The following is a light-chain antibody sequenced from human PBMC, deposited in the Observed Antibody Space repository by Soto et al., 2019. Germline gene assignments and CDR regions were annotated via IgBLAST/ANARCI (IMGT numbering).Light chain of an antibody. CDR3: SSYTSASTPLV. Sequence: QSALTQPASVSGSPGQSITISCTGTGSDVGGYNYVSWYQRHPGKAPKVMIYDVSNRPSGVSNRFSGSKSGNTASLTISGLQAEDEADYYCSSYTSASTPLVFGGGTKLTVL. CDR1: GSDVGGYNY. CDR2: DVS. V-gene: IGLV2-14*01. J-gene: IGLJ2*01.